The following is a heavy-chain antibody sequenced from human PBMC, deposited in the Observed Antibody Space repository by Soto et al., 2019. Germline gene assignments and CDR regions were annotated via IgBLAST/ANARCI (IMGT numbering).Heavy chain of an antibody. D-gene: IGHD3-10*01. CDR2: ISGSGGST. J-gene: IGHJ5*02. CDR1: GFNFSSYA. CDR3: AKDRYDYYYGSGSLFDP. Sequence: GGSLRLSCAASGFNFSSYAMSWVRQAPGKGLEWVSAISGSGGSTYYADSVKGRFTISRDNSKNTLYLQMNSLRAEDTAVYYCAKDRYDYYYGSGSLFDPWGQGTLVTVSS. V-gene: IGHV3-23*01.